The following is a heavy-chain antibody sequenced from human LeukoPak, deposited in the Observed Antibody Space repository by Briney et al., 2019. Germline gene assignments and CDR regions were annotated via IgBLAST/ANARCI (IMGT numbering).Heavy chain of an antibody. CDR1: GFTVSSNY. Sequence: GGSLRLSCAASGFTVSSNYMSWVRQAPGKGLEWVSVIYSGGSTYYADSVKGRFTISRDNSKNSLYLQMNSLRTEDTAFYYCAKDIYSIGYVGGYWGQGTLVTVSS. CDR2: IYSGGST. D-gene: IGHD2-15*01. J-gene: IGHJ4*02. V-gene: IGHV3-53*05. CDR3: AKDIYSIGYVGGY.